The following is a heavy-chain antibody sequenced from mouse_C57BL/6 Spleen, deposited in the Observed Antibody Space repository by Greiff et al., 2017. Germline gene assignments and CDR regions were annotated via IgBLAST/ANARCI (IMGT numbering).Heavy chain of an antibody. Sequence: QVQLKESGPELVKPGASVKISCKASGYAFSSSWMNWVKQRPGQGLEWIGRIYPGDGDTNYNGKFKGKATLTADKSSSTAYMQLSSLTSEDSAVYFCARGGNYWYFDVWGTGTTVTVSS. CDR1: GYAFSSSW. V-gene: IGHV1-82*01. J-gene: IGHJ1*03. CDR3: ARGGNYWYFDV. D-gene: IGHD1-1*02. CDR2: IYPGDGDT.